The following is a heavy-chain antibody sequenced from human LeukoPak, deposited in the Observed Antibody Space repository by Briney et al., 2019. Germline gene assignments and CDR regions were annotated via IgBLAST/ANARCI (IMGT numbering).Heavy chain of an antibody. D-gene: IGHD4/OR15-4a*01. V-gene: IGHV4-39*07. Sequence: PSETLSLTCSVSGDSITSGAYYWAWLRQPPGKWLEWIGSVYYSGSIKYNPSLKGRVSISRDMSKNQFSLNLNSVNATDTAVYYCARRDYAAWFDPWGQGTLVTVSS. CDR3: ARRDYAAWFDP. CDR2: VYYSGSI. CDR1: GDSITSGAYY. J-gene: IGHJ5*02.